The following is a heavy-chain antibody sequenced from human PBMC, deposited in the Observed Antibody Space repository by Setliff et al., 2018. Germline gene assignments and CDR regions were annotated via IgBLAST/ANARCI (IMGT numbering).Heavy chain of an antibody. Sequence: SVKVSCKASGGSFSTYAISWARQAPGQGLEWMGVIIPIFGTTNSAQKFQGRVTITADESTSTAYMELSSLRSEDTAVYYCARANYYDSSGHSVYGMDVWGQGTTVTVS. V-gene: IGHV1-69*13. J-gene: IGHJ6*02. CDR3: ARANYYDSSGHSVYGMDV. D-gene: IGHD3-22*01. CDR2: IIPIFGTT. CDR1: GGSFSTYA.